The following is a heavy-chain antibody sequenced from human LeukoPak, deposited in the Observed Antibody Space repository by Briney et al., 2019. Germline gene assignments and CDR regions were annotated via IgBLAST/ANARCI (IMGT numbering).Heavy chain of an antibody. CDR3: ARTTEAHSWRTRYYDYYMDV. CDR2: IYYSGST. D-gene: IGHD6-13*01. J-gene: IGHJ6*03. V-gene: IGHV4-59*01. CDR1: GGSISSYY. Sequence: PSETLSLTCTVSGGSISSYYWSWIRQPPGKGLEYIGYIYYSGSTNYNPSLKSRVTISVDTSKNQFSLKLSSVTAADTAVYYCARTTEAHSWRTRYYDYYMDVWGKGTTVTVSS.